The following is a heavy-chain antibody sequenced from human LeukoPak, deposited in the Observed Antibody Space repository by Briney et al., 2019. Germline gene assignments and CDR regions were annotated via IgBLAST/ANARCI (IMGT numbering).Heavy chain of an antibody. CDR3: ARGLEDYDFWSGSSAFDI. CDR2: IIPILGIA. D-gene: IGHD3-3*01. CDR1: GGTFSSYA. Sequence: ASVKVSCKASGGTFSSYAISWVRQAPGQGLEWMGRIIPILGIANYAQKFQGRVTITADKSTSTAYMELSSLRSEDTAVYYCARGLEDYDFWSGSSAFDIWGQGTMVTVSS. V-gene: IGHV1-69*04. J-gene: IGHJ3*02.